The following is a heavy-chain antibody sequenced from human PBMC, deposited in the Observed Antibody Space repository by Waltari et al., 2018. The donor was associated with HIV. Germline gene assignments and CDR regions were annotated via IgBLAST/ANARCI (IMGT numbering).Heavy chain of an antibody. V-gene: IGHV3-30*04. J-gene: IGHJ4*02. CDR2: ISYDGSNK. CDR3: ARDGSGRLDY. Sequence: QVQLVESGGGVVQPGRSLRLSCAASGFTFSSYAMHWVRQAPGKGLEWVAVISYDGSNKYYADSVKCRFTISRDNSKNTLYLQMNSLRAEDTAVYYCARDGSGRLDYWGQGTLVTVSS. D-gene: IGHD3-10*01. CDR1: GFTFSSYA.